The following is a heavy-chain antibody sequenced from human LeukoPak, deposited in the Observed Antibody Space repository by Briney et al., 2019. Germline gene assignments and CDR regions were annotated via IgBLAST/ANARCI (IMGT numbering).Heavy chain of an antibody. Sequence: SETLSLTCTVSGGSISGSGYYWGWIRQPPGKGLEWIGSIYYSGSTYYNPSLKSRVTISVDTSKNQFSLRLSSVTAADTAVYYCARLAGYYYGSGSSIDYWGQGTLVTVSS. V-gene: IGHV4-39*01. CDR3: ARLAGYYYGSGSSIDY. D-gene: IGHD3-10*01. J-gene: IGHJ4*02. CDR1: GGSISGSGYY. CDR2: IYYSGST.